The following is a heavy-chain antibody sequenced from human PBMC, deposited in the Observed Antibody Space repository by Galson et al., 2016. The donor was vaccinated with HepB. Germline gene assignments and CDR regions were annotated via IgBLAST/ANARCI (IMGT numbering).Heavy chain of an antibody. J-gene: IGHJ4*02. Sequence: SLRLSCAASGFTVSNYYMNWVRQAPGKGLEWVSTITDNGGHTYYADSVKGRFTISRDNSKNTLYLQMNSLRAEDTALYYCASHAASGSYSDYFPHWGQGTLVTVSS. D-gene: IGHD3-10*01. CDR2: ITDNGGHT. CDR1: GFTVSNYY. V-gene: IGHV3-23*01. CDR3: ASHAASGSYSDYFPH.